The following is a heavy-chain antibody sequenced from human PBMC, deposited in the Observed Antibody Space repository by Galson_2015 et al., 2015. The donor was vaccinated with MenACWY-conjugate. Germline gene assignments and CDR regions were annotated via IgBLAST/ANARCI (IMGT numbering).Heavy chain of an antibody. V-gene: IGHV1-69*13. J-gene: IGHJ4*02. Sequence: SVKVSCKASGGTFSSYAISWVRQAPGQGLEWMGGIIPIFGTANYAQKFQGRVTITADESTSTAYMELSSLRSEDTAVYYCASPAPSKQWLVPFDYWGQGTLVTVSS. CDR1: GGTFSSYA. CDR2: IIPIFGTA. D-gene: IGHD6-19*01. CDR3: ASPAPSKQWLVPFDY.